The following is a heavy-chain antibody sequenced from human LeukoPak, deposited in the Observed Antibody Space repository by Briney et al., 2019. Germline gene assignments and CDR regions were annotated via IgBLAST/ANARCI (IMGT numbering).Heavy chain of an antibody. Sequence: SQTLSLTCAISGDSVSSNSAAWNWIRQSPSRGLEWLGRTYYRSKWYNDYAVSVKSRITINPDTSKNQFSLQLNSVTPEDTAVYYCVRDRIAVADYYDSSGTDAFDIWGQGTVVTVSS. J-gene: IGHJ3*02. V-gene: IGHV6-1*01. CDR1: GDSVSSNSAA. CDR2: TYYRSKWYN. D-gene: IGHD3-22*01. CDR3: VRDRIAVADYYDSSGTDAFDI.